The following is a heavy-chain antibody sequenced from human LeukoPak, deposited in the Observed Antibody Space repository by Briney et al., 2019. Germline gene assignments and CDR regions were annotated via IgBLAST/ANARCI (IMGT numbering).Heavy chain of an antibody. Sequence: PGGSLRLSCAASGFTFSSYSMNWVRQAPGKGLEWVSYISRTSRAIYYADSVKGRFTFSRDNAKNSLYLQMNSLRAEDTAVYYCARREYYYDSSGYSPHDAFDIWGQGTMVTVSS. CDR3: ARREYYYDSSGYSPHDAFDI. D-gene: IGHD3-22*01. V-gene: IGHV3-48*01. J-gene: IGHJ3*02. CDR1: GFTFSSYS. CDR2: ISRTSRAI.